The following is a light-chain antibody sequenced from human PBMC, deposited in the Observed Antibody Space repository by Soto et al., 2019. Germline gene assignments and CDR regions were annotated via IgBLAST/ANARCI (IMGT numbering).Light chain of an antibody. CDR3: QQYNNWRTWT. CDR1: QSVSSY. J-gene: IGKJ1*01. Sequence: IVLAQVSAAMSHPPLQIPTLSCRSSQSVSSYLAWYQQKPGQAPRLLIYDASNRATGIPARFSGSGSGTEFTLTISSLQSEDFAVYYCQQYNNWRTWTFGQGTKVDIK. CDR2: DAS. V-gene: IGKV3D-15*01.